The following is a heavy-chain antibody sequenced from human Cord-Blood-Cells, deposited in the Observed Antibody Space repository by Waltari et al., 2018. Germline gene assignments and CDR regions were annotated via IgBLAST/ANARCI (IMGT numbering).Heavy chain of an antibody. CDR2: INPNSGGT. CDR1: GYTFTGSS. J-gene: IGHJ3*02. CDR3: ARAGLYCGGDCYPEAFDI. D-gene: IGHD2-21*01. Sequence: QVQLVQPGAEVKKPGASVKVSCKASGYTFTGSSMPWVRPSPGPGLEWMGWINPNSGGTNYAQKFQGRVTMTRDTSISTAYMELSRLRSDDTAVYYCARAGLYCGGDCYPEAFDIWGQGTMVTVSS. V-gene: IGHV1-2*02.